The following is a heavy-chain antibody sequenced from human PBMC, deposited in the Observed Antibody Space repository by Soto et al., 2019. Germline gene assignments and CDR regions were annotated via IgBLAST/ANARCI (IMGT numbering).Heavy chain of an antibody. CDR3: ARATRGSISTRPDY. D-gene: IGHD6-6*01. V-gene: IGHV1-46*01. Sequence: GASVKVSCKASGYTFTRHSMHWVRQAPGQGLEWMGMINPTGGGTTYAQKFQGGVTMTRDASTGIVYMELTSLRPEDTAMYYCARATRGSISTRPDYWGLGTLVTVSS. CDR1: GYTFTRHS. CDR2: INPTGGGT. J-gene: IGHJ4*02.